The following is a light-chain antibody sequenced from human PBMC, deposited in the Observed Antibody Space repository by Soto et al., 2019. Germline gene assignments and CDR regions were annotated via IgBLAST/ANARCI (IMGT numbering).Light chain of an antibody. Sequence: EIVLTQSPGTLSLSPGERATLFCRATQYITNSQLAWYQQKPGQAPRLLIFGAFNRATGIPDRFSGSGSGKDFTLTITRLEPEDFAVYYCQQWASSPRTFGRGTTVEIK. CDR1: QYITNSQ. CDR3: QQWASSPRT. V-gene: IGKV3-20*01. J-gene: IGKJ1*01. CDR2: GAF.